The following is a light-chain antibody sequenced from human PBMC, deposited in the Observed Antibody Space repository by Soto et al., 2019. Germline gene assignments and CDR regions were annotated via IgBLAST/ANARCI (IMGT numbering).Light chain of an antibody. Sequence: QSVLTQPPSVSAAPGQKVTISCSGRNSNIGNKDVSWYQLFPGTAPTLLIYDNDRRPSGIPDRFSASNSGTVATLAITGLQTGDEADYYCGTWDSSLSVVVFGGGTKLTVL. CDR3: GTWDSSLSVVV. V-gene: IGLV1-51*01. J-gene: IGLJ2*01. CDR1: NSNIGNKD. CDR2: DND.